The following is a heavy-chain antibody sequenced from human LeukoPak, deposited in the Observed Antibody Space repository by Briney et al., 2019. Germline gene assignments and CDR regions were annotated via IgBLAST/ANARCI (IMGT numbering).Heavy chain of an antibody. V-gene: IGHV4-34*01. CDR2: INHSGST. CDR1: GGSFSGYY. J-gene: IGHJ4*02. CDR3: ARGPYYYDSSGYSYYFDY. D-gene: IGHD3-22*01. Sequence: SETLSLTCADYGGSFSGYYWSWIRQPPGKGLEWIGEINHSGSTNYNPSLKSRVTISVDTSKNQFSLKLSSVTAADTAVYYCARGPYYYDSSGYSYYFDYWGQGTLVTVSS.